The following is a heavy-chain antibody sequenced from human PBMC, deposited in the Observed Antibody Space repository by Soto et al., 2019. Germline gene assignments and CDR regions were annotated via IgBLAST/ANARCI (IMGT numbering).Heavy chain of an antibody. CDR3: ANDGRNGWFAP. Sequence: QVQLVQSGAEVKKPGASVKVSCKASGYTFTSYAMHWVRQAPGQRLEWMGWINAGNGNTKYSQKFQGRVTITRDTSASSAYMELGSLRSEDTAVYYCANDGRNGWFAPWGQGTLVTVSS. CDR1: GYTFTSYA. D-gene: IGHD2-8*01. CDR2: INAGNGNT. V-gene: IGHV1-3*01. J-gene: IGHJ5*02.